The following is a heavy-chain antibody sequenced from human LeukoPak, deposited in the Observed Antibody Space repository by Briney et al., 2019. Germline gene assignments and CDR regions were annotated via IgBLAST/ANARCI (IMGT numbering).Heavy chain of an antibody. D-gene: IGHD3-10*01. Sequence: SETLSLTCTVSGGSISGYYWSWIRQPPGKGLEWIGYIYYSGSTDYDPSLKSRVTMSVDTSKNQFSLKLSSVTAADTAVYYCARGLWFGELQWGDYWGQGTLVTVSS. J-gene: IGHJ4*02. CDR2: IYYSGST. CDR3: ARGLWFGELQWGDY. CDR1: GGSISGYY. V-gene: IGHV4-59*12.